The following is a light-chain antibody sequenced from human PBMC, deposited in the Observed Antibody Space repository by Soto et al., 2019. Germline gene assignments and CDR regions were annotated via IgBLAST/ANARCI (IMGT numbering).Light chain of an antibody. CDR3: QQLNSYPIT. V-gene: IGKV1-9*01. J-gene: IGKJ5*01. CDR2: GAS. Sequence: DIQLTQSPSFLSASVGDRVTITCRASQGISSYVAWYQQKPGKAPKLLIYGASTLQSGVPSRFSGSGSGTEFTLTISSLQPEDFATYYCQQLNSYPITFGQGTRLEIK. CDR1: QGISSY.